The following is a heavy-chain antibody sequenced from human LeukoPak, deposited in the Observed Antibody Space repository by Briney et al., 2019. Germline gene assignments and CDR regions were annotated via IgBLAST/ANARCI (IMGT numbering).Heavy chain of an antibody. J-gene: IGHJ3*02. CDR1: GYTFTSYY. D-gene: IGHD3-3*01. CDR2: INPSGGSA. V-gene: IGHV1-46*01. Sequence: GASVKVSCKASGYTFTSYYMHWVRQAPGQGLEWMGIINPSGGSASYAQKFQGRVTMTRDTSTSTVYMKLSSLRSEDTAVYYCARGSFSNYDFWSGYYNDAFDIWGQGTMVTVSS. CDR3: ARGSFSNYDFWSGYYNDAFDI.